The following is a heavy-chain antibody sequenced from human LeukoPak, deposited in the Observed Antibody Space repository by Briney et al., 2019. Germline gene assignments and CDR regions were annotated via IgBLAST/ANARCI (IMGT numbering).Heavy chain of an antibody. CDR3: ARGGEQLVSSDPGSFDY. Sequence: PGGSLRLSCAASGFTFSSYDMHWVRQATGKGLEWVSAIGTAGDTYYPGSVKGRFTLSRENAKNSLYLQMNSLRAGDTAVYYCARGGEQLVSSDPGSFDYWGQGTLVSVSS. J-gene: IGHJ4*02. CDR1: GFTFSSYD. D-gene: IGHD6-6*01. V-gene: IGHV3-13*01. CDR2: IGTAGDT.